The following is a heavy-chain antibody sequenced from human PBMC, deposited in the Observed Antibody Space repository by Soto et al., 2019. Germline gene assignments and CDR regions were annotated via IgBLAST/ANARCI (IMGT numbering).Heavy chain of an antibody. Sequence: QVQLVESGGGVVQPGRSLRLSCAASGFTFSSNGMHWVRQAPGKGLEWVAIIWYDGTNKYYVDSVKGRFTISRDNSKNKLYLQMNSLRAEDTAVYYCARDSGIGSGYFSISYYFDYWGQGALVTFAS. V-gene: IGHV3-33*01. CDR3: ARDSGIGSGYFSISYYFDY. CDR1: GFTFSSNG. J-gene: IGHJ4*02. D-gene: IGHD3-22*01. CDR2: IWYDGTNK.